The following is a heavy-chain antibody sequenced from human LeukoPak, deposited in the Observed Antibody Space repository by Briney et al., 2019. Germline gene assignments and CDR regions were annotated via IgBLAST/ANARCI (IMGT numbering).Heavy chain of an antibody. CDR1: GFTFSSYN. D-gene: IGHD1-26*01. CDR3: AKLGGATRGNDY. J-gene: IGHJ4*02. V-gene: IGHV3-48*01. CDR2: ITTRSTTI. Sequence: GSLRLSCAASGFTFSSYNMIWVRPAPGKGLEWVSYITTRSTTIYYAGSVKGRFTLSRDNAKNTLYLQMNSLRAEDTAVYYCAKLGGATRGNDYWGQGTLVTVSS.